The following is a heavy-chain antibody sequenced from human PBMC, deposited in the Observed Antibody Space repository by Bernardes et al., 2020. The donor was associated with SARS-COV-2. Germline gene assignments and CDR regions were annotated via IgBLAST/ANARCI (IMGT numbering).Heavy chain of an antibody. CDR1: GGSISSDDYS. CDR3: ARGTLTSRATYYFDS. CDR2: IYQSGTT. Sequence: LSLTCAVSGGSISSDDYSWSWIRQPPGKGLEWIGYIYQSGTTYYNPSLKSRVTISLDRSKTHFSLNLSSVTAADTAMYYCARGTLTSRATYYFDSWGQGSLVTVSS. V-gene: IGHV4-30-2*01. J-gene: IGHJ4*02.